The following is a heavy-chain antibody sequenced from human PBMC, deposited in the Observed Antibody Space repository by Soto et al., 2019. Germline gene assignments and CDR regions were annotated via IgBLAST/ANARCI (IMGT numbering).Heavy chain of an antibody. D-gene: IGHD3-10*01. Sequence: GGSLRLSCAASGFNGNSNYMSWVRQAPGKGLEGVSVIYGGGATYYADSVKGRFSISRDTSHNTVYLQMNSLGAEDTAVYYCARGGAGEPATRSSFDYWGPGTLGTVSS. V-gene: IGHV3-53*01. J-gene: IGHJ4*02. CDR2: IYGGGAT. CDR1: GFNGNSNY. CDR3: ARGGAGEPATRSSFDY.